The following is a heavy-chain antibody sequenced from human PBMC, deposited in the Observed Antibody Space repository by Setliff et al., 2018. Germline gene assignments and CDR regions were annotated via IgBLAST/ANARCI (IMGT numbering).Heavy chain of an antibody. Sequence: SVKVSCKASGGTFSSYAISWVRQAPGQGLEWMGRIIPIFGTANYAQKFQGRVTITADKSTSTAYMELSSLRSEDTAVYYCARRSTYYNFWSGYWDYWGQGTLVTVS. CDR1: GGTFSSYA. D-gene: IGHD3-3*01. CDR3: ARRSTYYNFWSGYWDY. CDR2: IIPIFGTA. J-gene: IGHJ4*02. V-gene: IGHV1-69*06.